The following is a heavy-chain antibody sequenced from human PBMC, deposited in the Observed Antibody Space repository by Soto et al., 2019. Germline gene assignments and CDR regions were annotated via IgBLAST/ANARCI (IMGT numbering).Heavy chain of an antibody. CDR2: INHSGNT. V-gene: IGHV4-34*02. CDR1: GGSFTSNY. J-gene: IGHJ4*02. CDR3: LSARLDY. D-gene: IGHD6-19*01. Sequence: QVQLQQWGAGLLRPSETLSLTCAVYGGSFTSNYWTWARQPPGKGLEWIGEINHSGNTNYSPSLKSRVTISVDTSKNQFYLKLSSVTAADTAVYYCLSARLDYWGQGILVTVS.